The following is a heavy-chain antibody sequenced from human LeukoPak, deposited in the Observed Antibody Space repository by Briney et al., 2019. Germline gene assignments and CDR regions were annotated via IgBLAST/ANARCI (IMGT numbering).Heavy chain of an antibody. CDR3: ARDLSGPPLY. V-gene: IGHV3-7*01. J-gene: IGHJ4*02. CDR2: IRQDGNEK. D-gene: IGHD2-15*01. CDR1: GFTFSNYW. Sequence: PGGSLRLSCAASGFTFSNYWMSWLRQAPGKGLEWVANIRQDGNEKYYVDSVKGRFTISRDNAHNSLYLQLNSLRAEDTAVYYCARDLSGPPLYWGQGTLVTVSS.